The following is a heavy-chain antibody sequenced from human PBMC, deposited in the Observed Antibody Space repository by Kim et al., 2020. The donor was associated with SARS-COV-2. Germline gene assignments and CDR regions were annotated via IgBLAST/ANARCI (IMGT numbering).Heavy chain of an antibody. CDR2: INTNTGNP. V-gene: IGHV7-4-1*02. D-gene: IGHD2-15*01. J-gene: IGHJ6*02. CDR3: ARDLGGYCSGGSCYSDIGYGMDV. Sequence: ASVKVSCKASGYTFTSYAMNWVRQAPGQGLEWMGWINTNTGNPTYAQGFTGRFVFSLDTSVSTAYLQISSLKAEDTAVYYCARDLGGYCSGGSCYSDIGYGMDVWGQGTTVTVSS. CDR1: GYTFTSYA.